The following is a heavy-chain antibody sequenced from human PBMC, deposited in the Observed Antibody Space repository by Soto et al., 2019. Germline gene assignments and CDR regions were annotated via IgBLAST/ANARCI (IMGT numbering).Heavy chain of an antibody. CDR2: IIPFFGTA. CDR3: ARDGLQNYDYYGMDV. D-gene: IGHD4-4*01. V-gene: IGHV1-69*13. CDR1: GGTFSSYA. Sequence: ASVKVSCKASGGTFSSYAISWVRQAPGQGLEWMGGIIPFFGTANYAQKFQGRVTITADESTSTAYMDLSSLRSEDAAVYYCARDGLQNYDYYGMDVWGQGTTVTVSS. J-gene: IGHJ6*02.